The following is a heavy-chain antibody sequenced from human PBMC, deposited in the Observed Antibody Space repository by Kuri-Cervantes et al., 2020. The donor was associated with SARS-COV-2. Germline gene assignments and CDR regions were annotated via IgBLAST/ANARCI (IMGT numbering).Heavy chain of an antibody. CDR2: ISNDASNK. CDR3: ARDGIVGATPHFDY. Sequence: GGSLRLSCAASGFTFSSYAMYWVRQAPGKGLESVAFISNDASNKYYTDSVKGRFTISRDNSKNTLYLQMNSLRVEDTAVYYCARDGIVGATPHFDYWGQGTLVTVSS. CDR1: GFTFSSYA. V-gene: IGHV3-30*04. D-gene: IGHD1-26*01. J-gene: IGHJ4*02.